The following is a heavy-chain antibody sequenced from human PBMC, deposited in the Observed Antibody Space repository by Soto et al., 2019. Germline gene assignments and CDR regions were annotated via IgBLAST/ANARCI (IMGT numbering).Heavy chain of an antibody. CDR3: ARGLNGYLHYFDY. CDR1: GYTFTSYG. V-gene: IGHV1-18*01. CDR2: INTYNGNT. D-gene: IGHD5-18*01. Sequence: ASVKVSCKASGYTFTSYGISWVRQAPGQGLEWMGWINTYNGNTVYAQNLQGRVTMTTDTSTSTAYMELRSLRSDDTAVYYCARGLNGYLHYFDYWGQGTPVTVSS. J-gene: IGHJ4*02.